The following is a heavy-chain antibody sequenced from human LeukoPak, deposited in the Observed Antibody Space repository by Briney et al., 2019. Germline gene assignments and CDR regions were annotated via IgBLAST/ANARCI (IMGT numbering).Heavy chain of an antibody. J-gene: IGHJ4*02. Sequence: SETLSLTCTVSGGSISNYYWSWIRQSPEKGLEWIGNIHYSGSTDQNPSLKSRVTISVDTSRNQFSLKLSSVTAADTAVYYCARASTRGSLGYWGQGTLVTVSS. CDR2: IHYSGST. V-gene: IGHV4-59*01. CDR3: ARASTRGSLGY. D-gene: IGHD7-27*01. CDR1: GGSISNYY.